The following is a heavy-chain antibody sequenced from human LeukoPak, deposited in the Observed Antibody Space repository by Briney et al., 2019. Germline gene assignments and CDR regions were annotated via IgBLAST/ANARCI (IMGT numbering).Heavy chain of an antibody. J-gene: IGHJ5*02. V-gene: IGHV3-23*01. CDR2: ISANGDDT. CDR1: GFTFNTFA. D-gene: IGHD7-27*01. CDR3: AKGSGNWFDP. Sequence: PGASLRLSCSASGFTFNTFAMTWVRQAPGKGLEWVSAISANGDDTYYADSVKGRFTVSRDNSKNTLYLQMSSLRAEDTAVYYCAKGSGNWFDPWGQGTLVTVSS.